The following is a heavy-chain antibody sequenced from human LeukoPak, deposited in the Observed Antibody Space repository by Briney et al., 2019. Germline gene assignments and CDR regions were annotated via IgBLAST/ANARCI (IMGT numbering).Heavy chain of an antibody. CDR2: IYTSGST. CDR1: GGSISDYY. J-gene: IGHJ4*02. V-gene: IGHV4-4*07. CDR3: ARDRHGMSVSDYFDY. D-gene: IGHD6-19*01. Sequence: PSETLSLTCTVSGGSISDYYWSWIRQPAGKGLEWIGRIYTSGSTNYNPSLKSRVTVSVDTSKNQFSLKLSSVTAADTAVHYCARDRHGMSVSDYFDYWGQGTLVTVTS.